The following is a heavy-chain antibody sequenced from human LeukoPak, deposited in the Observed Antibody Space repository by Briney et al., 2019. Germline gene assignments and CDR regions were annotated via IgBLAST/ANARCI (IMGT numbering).Heavy chain of an antibody. D-gene: IGHD6-19*01. V-gene: IGHV3-7*03. J-gene: IGHJ6*02. CDR1: GFTFSSYW. Sequence: GGSLRLSCAASGFTFSSYWMSWVRQAPGKGLEWVANIKQDGSEKYYVDSVKGRFTISRDNAKNSLYLQMNNLRAEDTAVYYCARADGSGWYLAGHYYYYGMDVWGQGTTVTVSS. CDR3: ARADGSGWYLAGHYYYYGMDV. CDR2: IKQDGSEK.